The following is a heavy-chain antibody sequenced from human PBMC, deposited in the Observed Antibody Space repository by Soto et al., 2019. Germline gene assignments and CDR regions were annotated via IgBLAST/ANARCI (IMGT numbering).Heavy chain of an antibody. CDR2: IYYSGST. J-gene: IGHJ5*02. Sequence: SETLSLTCTVSGGSITSGGYYWSWIRQHPGKGLEWIGDIYYSGSTYYNPSLKRRVTISVDTPKNQFSLKLSSVTAADTPVYYCGRDWEKIWFDPWGQGTLVTVCS. V-gene: IGHV4-31*03. D-gene: IGHD1-26*01. CDR1: GGSITSGGYY. CDR3: GRDWEKIWFDP.